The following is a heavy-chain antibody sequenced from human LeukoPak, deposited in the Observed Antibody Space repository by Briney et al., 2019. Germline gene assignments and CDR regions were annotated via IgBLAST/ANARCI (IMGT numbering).Heavy chain of an antibody. CDR1: GYTFTGYY. Sequence: GASVKVSCKASGYTFTGYYMHWVRQAPGQGLEWMGWINPNSGGTNYAQKFQGRVTMTRDTSNSTAYMELSRLRSDDTAVYYCAREVAKTYYYDSSGYRRRYFQHWGQGTLVTVSS. D-gene: IGHD3-22*01. CDR2: INPNSGGT. V-gene: IGHV1-2*02. CDR3: AREVAKTYYYDSSGYRRRYFQH. J-gene: IGHJ1*01.